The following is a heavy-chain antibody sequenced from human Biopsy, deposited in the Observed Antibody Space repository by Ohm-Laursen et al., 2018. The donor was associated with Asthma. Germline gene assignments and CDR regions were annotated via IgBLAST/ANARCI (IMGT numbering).Heavy chain of an antibody. D-gene: IGHD3-22*01. V-gene: IGHV4-30-2*01. J-gene: IGHJ6*02. Sequence: SQTLSLTCAVSGDSINSGGYSWGWIRQPPGKGLEWIGHLFYRGSTYYNPSLKSRVTISVDRSKRQFSLKVNSVTAADTAVYYCARMITMIQAANYYAYAMDVWGQGTTVTVSS. CDR1: GDSINSGGYS. CDR3: ARMITMIQAANYYAYAMDV. CDR2: LFYRGST.